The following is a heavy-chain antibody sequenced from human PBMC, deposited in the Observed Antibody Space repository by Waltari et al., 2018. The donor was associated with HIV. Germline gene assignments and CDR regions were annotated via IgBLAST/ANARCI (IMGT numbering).Heavy chain of an antibody. D-gene: IGHD2-15*01. Sequence: QVQLVQSGAEVKKPGASVKVSCKASGYTFTGYYMHWVRQAPGQRLEWMGWANPDSGGTNYAQKCQGMGTMTRDTTIMTAYMELSRLRSDDTAVYYCAREGRVVAAIYYYYGMDVWGQGTTVTVSS. J-gene: IGHJ6*02. CDR1: GYTFTGYY. CDR2: ANPDSGGT. V-gene: IGHV1-2*02. CDR3: AREGRVVAAIYYYYGMDV.